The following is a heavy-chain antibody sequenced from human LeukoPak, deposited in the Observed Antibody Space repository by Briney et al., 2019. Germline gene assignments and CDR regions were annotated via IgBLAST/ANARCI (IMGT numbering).Heavy chain of an antibody. CDR2: ISWNSGSI. V-gene: IGHV3-9*01. Sequence: GRSLRLSCAASTFTFDDYAIHRVRQAPGKGLEWVSGISWNSGSIGYADSVKGRFTISRDNAKNSLYLQMNSLRAEDTALYYCAKDINQYSSGWYPAFDIWGQGTMVTVSS. CDR3: AKDINQYSSGWYPAFDI. CDR1: TFTFDDYA. D-gene: IGHD6-19*01. J-gene: IGHJ3*02.